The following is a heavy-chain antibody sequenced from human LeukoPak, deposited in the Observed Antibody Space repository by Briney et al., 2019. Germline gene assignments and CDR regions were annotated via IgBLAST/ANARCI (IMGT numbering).Heavy chain of an antibody. D-gene: IGHD3-10*01. Sequence: GGSLRLSCAASGFTFSSYEMNWVRQAPGKGLEWVANIKQDGSEKYYVDSVKGRFTISRDNAKNSLYLQMSSLRAEDTAVYYCARTHMVRQWIDPWGQGTLVTVSS. V-gene: IGHV3-7*01. J-gene: IGHJ5*02. CDR2: IKQDGSEK. CDR3: ARTHMVRQWIDP. CDR1: GFTFSSYE.